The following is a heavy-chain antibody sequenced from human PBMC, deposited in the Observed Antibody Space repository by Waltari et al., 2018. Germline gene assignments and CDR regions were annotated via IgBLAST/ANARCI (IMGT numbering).Heavy chain of an antibody. CDR1: GFTFSSYA. CDR2: ISYDGSNK. CDR3: ARVARPRDYYYYMDV. D-gene: IGHD3-10*01. V-gene: IGHV3-30-3*01. Sequence: QVQLVESGGGVVQPGRSLRLSCAASGFTFSSYALHWVRQAPGKGLGWVAVISYDGSNKYYADSVKGRFTIARDNSKNTLSLQMNSLRAEDTAVYYCARVARPRDYYYYMDVWGKGTTVTISS. J-gene: IGHJ6*03.